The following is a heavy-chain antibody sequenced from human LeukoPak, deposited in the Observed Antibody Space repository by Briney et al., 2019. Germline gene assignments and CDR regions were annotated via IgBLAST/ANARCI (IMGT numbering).Heavy chain of an antibody. D-gene: IGHD6-13*01. CDR2: LYYSGDT. CDR1: GGSISNYY. V-gene: IGHV4-59*12. Sequence: SETLSLTCSVSGGSISNYYWSWIRQPPGKGLEWIGYLYYSGDTNYNPPLKSRVTMSVDTSKNQFSLKLSSVTAADTAVYYCARVRGFSSSWEIDYWGQGTLVTVSS. J-gene: IGHJ4*02. CDR3: ARVRGFSSSWEIDY.